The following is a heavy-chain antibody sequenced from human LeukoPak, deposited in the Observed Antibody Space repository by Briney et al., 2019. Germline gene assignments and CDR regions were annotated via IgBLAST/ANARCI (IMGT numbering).Heavy chain of an antibody. V-gene: IGHV1-69*04. J-gene: IGHJ5*02. CDR3: ASSPAPPPRDGWFDP. D-gene: IGHD5-24*01. CDR1: GGTFSSYA. CDR2: IIPILGIA. Sequence: ASVKVSCKASGGTFSSYAISWVRQAPGQGLEWMGRIIPILGIANYAQKFQGRVTITADKSTSTAYMELSSLRSEDTAVYYCASSPAPPPRDGWFDPWGQGTLVTVSS.